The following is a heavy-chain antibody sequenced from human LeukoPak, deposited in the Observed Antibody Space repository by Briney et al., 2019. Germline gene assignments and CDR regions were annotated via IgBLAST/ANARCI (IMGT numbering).Heavy chain of an antibody. D-gene: IGHD7-27*01. V-gene: IGHV4-34*01. Sequence: PSETLSLTCAVYGGSFSGYYWSWLRQPPGKGLEWIGEINHSGSTNYNPSLKSRVTISADTSKNQFSLKLYSVTAADTAVYYCATRKLGNDYWGQGTLVTVSS. CDR1: GGSFSGYY. CDR2: INHSGST. CDR3: ATRKLGNDY. J-gene: IGHJ4*02.